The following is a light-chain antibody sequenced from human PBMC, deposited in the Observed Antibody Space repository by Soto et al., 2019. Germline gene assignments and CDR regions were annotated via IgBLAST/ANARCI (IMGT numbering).Light chain of an antibody. Sequence: EIVLTQSPGTLSLSPGERATLSCRASESVYSSLAWYQQKPGQAPRLLIYDSSFWATGVPDRLSGGGSGTDFTLTISRLEPEDFGVYYCRQYGTSRPTFGPGTKVDIK. J-gene: IGKJ3*01. CDR3: RQYGTSRPT. CDR2: DSS. V-gene: IGKV3-20*01. CDR1: ESVYSS.